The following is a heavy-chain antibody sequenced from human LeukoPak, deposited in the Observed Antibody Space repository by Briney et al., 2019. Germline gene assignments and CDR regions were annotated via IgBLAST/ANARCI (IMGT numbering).Heavy chain of an antibody. CDR2: ISYDGSNK. CDR3: ARDIAVARGYYYYGMDV. D-gene: IGHD6-19*01. Sequence: GRSLRLSCAASGFTFSSYAMHWVRQAPGKGLEWVAVISYDGSNKYYADSVKGRFTISRDNSKNTLYLQMNSLRAEDTAVYYCARDIAVARGYYYYGMDVWGKGTTVIVSS. V-gene: IGHV3-30*04. CDR1: GFTFSSYA. J-gene: IGHJ6*04.